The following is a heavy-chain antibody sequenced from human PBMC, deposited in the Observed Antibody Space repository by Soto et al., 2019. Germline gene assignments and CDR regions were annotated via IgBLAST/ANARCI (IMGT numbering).Heavy chain of an antibody. D-gene: IGHD4-17*01. CDR2: ISGYNGDT. V-gene: IGHV1-18*01. CDR1: GYTFSRYG. J-gene: IGHJ4*02. CDR3: ARTLYGDNVDY. Sequence: ASVKVSCKASGYTFSRYGISWVRQAPGQGLEWMGWISGYNGDTNYAQKFQGRVTMTIDTSTTTAYMELSSLTSDDTAMYYGARTLYGDNVDYWGQGTPVTVSS.